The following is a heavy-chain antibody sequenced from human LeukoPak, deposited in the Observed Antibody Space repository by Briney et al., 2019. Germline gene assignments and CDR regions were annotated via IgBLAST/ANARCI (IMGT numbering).Heavy chain of an antibody. CDR3: ASMKRGSNYY. CDR1: GFTFSSYE. D-gene: IGHD4-11*01. J-gene: IGHJ4*02. V-gene: IGHV3-48*03. CDR2: ISSSGSTI. Sequence: GGSLRLSCAASGFTFSSYEMNWVRQAPGKGPEWVSYISSSGSTIYYADSVKGRFTISRDNAKNSLYLQMNSLRAEDTAVYYCASMKRGSNYYWGQGTLVTVSS.